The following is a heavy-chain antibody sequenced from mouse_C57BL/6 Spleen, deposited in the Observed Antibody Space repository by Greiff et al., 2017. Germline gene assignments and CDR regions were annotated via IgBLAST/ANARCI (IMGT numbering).Heavy chain of an antibody. V-gene: IGHV1-59*01. CDR1: GYTFTSYW. D-gene: IGHD2-1*01. J-gene: IGHJ2*01. Sequence: QVQLQQPGAELVRPGTSVKLSCKASGYTFTSYWMHWVKQRPGQGLEWIGVIDPSDSYTNYNQKFKGKATLTVDTSSSTAYMQLSSLTSEDSAVYYCARAVFYYGNKGDYFDYWGQGTTLTVSS. CDR2: IDPSDSYT. CDR3: ARAVFYYGNKGDYFDY.